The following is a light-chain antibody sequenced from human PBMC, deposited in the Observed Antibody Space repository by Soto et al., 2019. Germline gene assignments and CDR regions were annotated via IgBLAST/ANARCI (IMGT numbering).Light chain of an antibody. CDR1: SSNIGNNY. Sequence: QSVLTQPPSVSAAPGQKVTISCSGSSSNIGNNYVSWYQQLPRTAPTLLIYDNDKRPSGIPDRFSGSKSGTSATLGITGLQTGDEADYYCGTWDSSLGSFVFGTGTKLTVL. CDR2: DND. V-gene: IGLV1-51*01. J-gene: IGLJ1*01. CDR3: GTWDSSLGSFV.